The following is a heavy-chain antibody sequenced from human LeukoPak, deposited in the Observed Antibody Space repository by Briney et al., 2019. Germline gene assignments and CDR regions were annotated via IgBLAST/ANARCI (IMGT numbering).Heavy chain of an antibody. CDR2: IWYDGSNK. V-gene: IGHV3-30*02. CDR1: GFTFNNYS. Sequence: GGSLRLSCAASGFTFNNYSMHWVRQAPGKGLEWVAFIWYDGSNKYYADSVNGRFTISRDNSKNTLYLQMNSLRAEDTAVYYCAKSGYSGSYRDAFDIWGQGTMVTVSS. J-gene: IGHJ3*02. CDR3: AKSGYSGSYRDAFDI. D-gene: IGHD1-26*01.